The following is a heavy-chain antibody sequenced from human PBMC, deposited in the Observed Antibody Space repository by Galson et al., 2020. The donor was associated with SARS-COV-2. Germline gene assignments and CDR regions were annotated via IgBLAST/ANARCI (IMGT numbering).Heavy chain of an antibody. Sequence: GGSLRLSCVASGFRFSDYAMTWVRQAPGKGPEWVSCVTPSGGRTEYADSVKGRFTLSRDNSRDTLFLQMNSLRAEDTAVYYCATEQQMFKIRGVFDSWCQGPLVTVSS. J-gene: IGHJ4*02. CDR2: VTPSGGRT. V-gene: IGHV3-23*01. D-gene: IGHD3-10*01. CDR1: GFRFSDYA. CDR3: ATEQQMFKIRGVFDS.